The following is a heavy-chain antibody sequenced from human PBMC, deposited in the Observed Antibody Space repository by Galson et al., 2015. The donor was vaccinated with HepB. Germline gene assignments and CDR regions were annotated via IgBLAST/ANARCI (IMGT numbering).Heavy chain of an antibody. CDR2: IKQDGSEK. D-gene: IGHD6-19*01. CDR1: GFTFSSYW. Sequence: SLRLSCAASGFTFSSYWMSWVRQAPGKGLEWVANIKQDGSEKYYVDSVKGRFTISRDNAKNSLYLQMNSLRAEDTAVYYCARDRGYSSGWSDYWGQGTLVTVSS. J-gene: IGHJ4*02. CDR3: ARDRGYSSGWSDY. V-gene: IGHV3-7*01.